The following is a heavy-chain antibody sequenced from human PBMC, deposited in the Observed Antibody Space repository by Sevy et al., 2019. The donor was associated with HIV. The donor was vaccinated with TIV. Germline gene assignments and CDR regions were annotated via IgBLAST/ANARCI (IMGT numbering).Heavy chain of an antibody. CDR1: GFTFSGYA. J-gene: IGHJ4*02. CDR3: AKGAKETATTVLRGVTTNLPDS. CDR2: ISGGDGNT. V-gene: IGHV3-23*01. D-gene: IGHD3-10*01. Sequence: GGSLRLSCAASGFTFSGYAMSWVRQAPGKGLEWLTTISGGDGNTYYADSVKGRFIVSRDNSQNTLYLQMNNLRAEDQAQYYCAKGAKETATTVLRGVTTNLPDSWGQGTLVTVSS.